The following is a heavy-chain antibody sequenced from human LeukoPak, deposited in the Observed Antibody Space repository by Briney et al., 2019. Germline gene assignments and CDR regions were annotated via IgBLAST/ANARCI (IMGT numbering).Heavy chain of an antibody. CDR3: ARGRAQKNFDWSTPYYYYGMDV. Sequence: SETLSLTCTVSSGSMSSYYWSWIRQSPGKGLEWIGYIYYSGSPNYNPSLKTRVTISVDTSKNQFSLKLSSVTAADTAVYYCARGRAQKNFDWSTPYYYYGMDVWGQGTTVTVSS. CDR1: SGSMSSYY. CDR2: IYYSGSP. V-gene: IGHV4-59*01. D-gene: IGHD3-9*01. J-gene: IGHJ6*02.